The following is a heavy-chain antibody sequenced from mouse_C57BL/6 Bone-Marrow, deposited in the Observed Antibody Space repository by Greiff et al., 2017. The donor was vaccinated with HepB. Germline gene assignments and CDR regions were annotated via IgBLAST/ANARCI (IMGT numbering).Heavy chain of an antibody. CDR3: ARWGLRHWYFDV. Sequence: EVKVEESGGGLVQPGESLKLSCESNEYEFPSHDMSWVRKTPEKRLELVAAINSDGGSTYYPDTMERRFIISRDNTKKTLYLQMSSLRSEDTALYYCARWGLRHWYFDVWGTGTTVTVSS. CDR1: EYEFPSHD. D-gene: IGHD2-4*01. V-gene: IGHV5-2*03. J-gene: IGHJ1*03. CDR2: INSDGGST.